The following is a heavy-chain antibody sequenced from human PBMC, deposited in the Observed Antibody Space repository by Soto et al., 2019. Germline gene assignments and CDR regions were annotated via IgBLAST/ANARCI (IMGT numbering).Heavy chain of an antibody. CDR1: GFTFSSYG. V-gene: IGHV3-30*18. CDR2: ISYDGSNK. CDR3: AKDSGYDFWSGYYSGASDYYGMDV. J-gene: IGHJ6*02. Sequence: VQLVESGGGVVQPGRSLRLSCAASGFTFSSYGMHWVRQAPGKGLEWVAVISYDGSNKYYADSVKGRFTISRDNSKNTLYLQMNSLRAEDTAVYYCAKDSGYDFWSGYYSGASDYYGMDVWGQGTTVTVSS. D-gene: IGHD3-3*01.